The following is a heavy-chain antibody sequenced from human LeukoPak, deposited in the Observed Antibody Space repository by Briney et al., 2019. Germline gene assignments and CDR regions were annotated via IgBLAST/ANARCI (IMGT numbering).Heavy chain of an antibody. CDR2: ISGSGGDT. CDR3: AKKGSYYDFWSGLYYFDY. CDR1: GFSFSTYA. V-gene: IGHV3-23*01. J-gene: IGHJ4*02. Sequence: GGSLRLSCAASGFSFSTYAMSWVRQASGKGLEWVSVISGSGGDTYYADSVKGRFTISGDNSKNTVYLQMNSLRAEDTAVYYCAKKGSYYDFWSGLYYFDYWGQGTLVTVSS. D-gene: IGHD3-3*01.